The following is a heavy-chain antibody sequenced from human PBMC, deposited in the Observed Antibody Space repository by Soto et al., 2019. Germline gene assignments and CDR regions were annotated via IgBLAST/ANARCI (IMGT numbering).Heavy chain of an antibody. J-gene: IGHJ4*02. CDR3: AKVPDIVVVVAATLDY. V-gene: IGHV3-23*01. CDR1: GFTFSSYA. CDR2: ISGSGGST. Sequence: GSLRLSCAASGFTFSSYAMSWVRQAPGKGLEWVSAISGSGGSTYYADSVKGRFTISRDNSKNTLYLQMNSLRAEDTAVYYCAKVPDIVVVVAATLDYWGQGTLVTVSS. D-gene: IGHD2-15*01.